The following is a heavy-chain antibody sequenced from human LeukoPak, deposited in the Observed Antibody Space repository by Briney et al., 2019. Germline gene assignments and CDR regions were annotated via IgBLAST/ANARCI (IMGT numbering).Heavy chain of an antibody. CDR1: GGTFSSYA. CDR3: ARGYEYSRHPHNWFDP. J-gene: IGHJ5*02. V-gene: IGHV1-69*05. CDR2: IIPIFGTA. Sequence: SVKVSCKASGGTFSSYAISWVRQAPGQGLEWMGGIIPIFGTANYAQKFQGRVTITTDESTSTAYMELSSLRSEDTAVYYCARGYEYSRHPHNWFDPWGQGTLVTVSS. D-gene: IGHD6-6*01.